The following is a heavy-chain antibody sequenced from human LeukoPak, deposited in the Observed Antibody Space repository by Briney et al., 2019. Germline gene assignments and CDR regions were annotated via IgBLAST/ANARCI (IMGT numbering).Heavy chain of an antibody. CDR3: AVEGSSGSYYFDY. V-gene: IGHV1-69*04. Sequence: SVEVSCKASGGTFSSYAISWVRQAPGQGLEWMGRIIPILGIANYAQKFQGRVTITADKSTSTAYMELSSLRSEDTAVYYCAVEGSSGSYYFDYWGQGTLVTVSS. CDR2: IIPILGIA. D-gene: IGHD1-26*01. J-gene: IGHJ4*02. CDR1: GGTFSSYA.